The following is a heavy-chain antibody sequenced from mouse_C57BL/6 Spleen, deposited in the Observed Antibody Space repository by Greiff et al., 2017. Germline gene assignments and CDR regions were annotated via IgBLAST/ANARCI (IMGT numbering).Heavy chain of an antibody. CDR2: IDPSDSYT. CDR1: GYTFTSYW. V-gene: IGHV1-59*01. J-gene: IGHJ4*01. CDR3: ARGNFYDGYYEDAMDY. Sequence: QVQLQQPEAELVRPGTSVKLSCKASGYTFTSYWMHWVKQRPGQGLEWIGVIDPSDSYTNYNQKFKGKATLTVDTSSSTAYMQLSSLTSEDSAVYYCARGNFYDGYYEDAMDYWGQGTSVTVSS. D-gene: IGHD2-3*01.